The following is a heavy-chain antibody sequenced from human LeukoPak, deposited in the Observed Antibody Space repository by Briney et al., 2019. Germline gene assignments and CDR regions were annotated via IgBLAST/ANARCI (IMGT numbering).Heavy chain of an antibody. Sequence: PGGSLRLSCAASGFTFSGYAMSWVRQAPGKGLEWVSAISGSGGSTYYADSVKGRFTISRDNSKNTLYLQMNNLRAEDTAVYYCAKDRACGQWNCQGSDYWGQGTLVTVSS. J-gene: IGHJ4*02. D-gene: IGHD1-7*01. CDR2: ISGSGGST. CDR1: GFTFSGYA. V-gene: IGHV3-23*01. CDR3: AKDRACGQWNCQGSDY.